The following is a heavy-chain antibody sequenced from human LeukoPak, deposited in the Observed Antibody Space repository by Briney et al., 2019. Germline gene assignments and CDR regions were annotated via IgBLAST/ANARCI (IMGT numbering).Heavy chain of an antibody. CDR2: IYYSGNT. J-gene: IGHJ1*01. Sequence: PSETLSLTCTVSGGSISSGDYYWSWIRQPPGKGLEWIGYIYYSGNTNYNPSLKSRVTISVDTSKNQFSLKLSSVTPADTAVYYCARGAVASSFPEYFQHWGQGTLVTVPS. CDR1: GGSISSGDYY. V-gene: IGHV4-61*08. CDR3: ARGAVASSFPEYFQH. D-gene: IGHD6-19*01.